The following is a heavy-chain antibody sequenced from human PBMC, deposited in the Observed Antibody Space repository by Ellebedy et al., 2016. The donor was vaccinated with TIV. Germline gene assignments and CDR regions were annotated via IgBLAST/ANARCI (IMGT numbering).Heavy chain of an antibody. CDR1: GYTFTSYD. Sequence: ASVKVSCKASGYTFTSYDINWVRQATGQGLEWMGWMNPSSGHTGYAQKFQGRVTLTRDTSMSTAYMELSSLRSEDTAVYYCARNKELTGDFDDWGQGTLVTVSS. CDR2: MNPSSGHT. D-gene: IGHD3-9*01. V-gene: IGHV1-8*01. CDR3: ARNKELTGDFDD. J-gene: IGHJ4*02.